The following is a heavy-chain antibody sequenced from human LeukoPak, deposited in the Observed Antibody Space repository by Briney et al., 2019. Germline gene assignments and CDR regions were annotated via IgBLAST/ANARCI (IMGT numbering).Heavy chain of an antibody. Sequence: LSGGSLRLSCVASGFTFSDYTMNWVRQAPVKGLEWISYIDISSSSTYYADSVKGRFTISRDNAKSSLYLQMSSLRADDTALYYCARGPPLFDPWGQGTLVTVSS. CDR1: GFTFSDYT. J-gene: IGHJ5*02. CDR3: ARGPPLFDP. V-gene: IGHV3-48*04. CDR2: IDISSSST.